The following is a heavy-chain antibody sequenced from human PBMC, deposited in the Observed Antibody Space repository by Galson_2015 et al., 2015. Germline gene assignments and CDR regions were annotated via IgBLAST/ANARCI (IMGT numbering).Heavy chain of an antibody. J-gene: IGHJ4*02. CDR3: AKDRSLYYDFWSGYDFDY. V-gene: IGHV3-9*01. D-gene: IGHD3-3*01. CDR2: ISWNSGSI. CDR1: GFTFDDYA. Sequence: SLRLSCAASGFTFDDYAMHWVRQAPGKGLEWVSGISWNSGSIGYADSVKGRFTISRDNAKNSLYLQMNSLRAEDTALYYCAKDRSLYYDFWSGYDFDYWGQGTLVTVSS.